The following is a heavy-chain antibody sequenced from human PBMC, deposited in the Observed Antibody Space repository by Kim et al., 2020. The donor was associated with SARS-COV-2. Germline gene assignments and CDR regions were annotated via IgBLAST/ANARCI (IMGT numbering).Heavy chain of an antibody. CDR1: GGSISSYY. J-gene: IGHJ5*02. V-gene: IGHV4-59*13. CDR2: IYYSGST. D-gene: IGHD1-26*01. Sequence: SETLSLTCTVSGGSISSYYWSWIRQPPGKGLEWIGYIYYSGSTNYNPSLKSRVTISVDTSKNQFSLKLSSVTAADTAVYYCARGGDSGSYLIDPWGQGTLVTVSS. CDR3: ARGGDSGSYLIDP.